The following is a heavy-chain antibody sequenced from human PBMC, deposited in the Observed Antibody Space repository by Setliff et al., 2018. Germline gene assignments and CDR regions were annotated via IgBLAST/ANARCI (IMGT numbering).Heavy chain of an antibody. V-gene: IGHV3-15*01. CDR2: IKSKTDGETT. D-gene: IGHD3-10*01. CDR3: MSTPSGTYSTYYYYYNMDV. Sequence: PGGSLRLSCAASGFTFSASTMNWVRQAPGKGLEWVGRIKSKTDGETTDYAAPVKGRFIISRDGSKRTLYLQMNSLKNEDTALYYCMSTPSGTYSTYYYYYNMDVWGKGTQVTVSS. CDR1: GFTFSAST. J-gene: IGHJ6*03.